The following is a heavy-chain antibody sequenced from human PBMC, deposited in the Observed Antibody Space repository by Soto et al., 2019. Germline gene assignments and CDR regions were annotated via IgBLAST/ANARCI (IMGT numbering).Heavy chain of an antibody. CDR3: ASGYDSSGYYEGGRKFDY. Sequence: TSETLSLTCAVSCGSISSSNWWSWVRQPPGKGLEWIGEIYHSGSTNYNPSLKSRVTISVDKSKNQFSLKLSSVTAADTAVYYCASGYDSSGYYEGGRKFDYWGQGTLVTVSS. D-gene: IGHD3-22*01. V-gene: IGHV4-4*02. J-gene: IGHJ4*02. CDR1: CGSISSSNW. CDR2: IYHSGST.